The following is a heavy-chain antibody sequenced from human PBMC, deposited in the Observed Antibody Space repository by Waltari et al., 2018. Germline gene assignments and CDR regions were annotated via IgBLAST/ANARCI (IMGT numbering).Heavy chain of an antibody. CDR1: GYTFTGYY. Sequence: QVQLVQSGAEVKKPGASVKVSCKASGYTFTGYYMHWVRQAPGQGLEWMGWINPNSGGTNYAQKVQGRVTMTRDTSISTAYMELSRLRSDDTAVYYCARDWGHATVTPEYYFDYWGQGTLVTVSS. D-gene: IGHD4-17*01. CDR3: ARDWGHATVTPEYYFDY. J-gene: IGHJ4*02. CDR2: INPNSGGT. V-gene: IGHV1-2*02.